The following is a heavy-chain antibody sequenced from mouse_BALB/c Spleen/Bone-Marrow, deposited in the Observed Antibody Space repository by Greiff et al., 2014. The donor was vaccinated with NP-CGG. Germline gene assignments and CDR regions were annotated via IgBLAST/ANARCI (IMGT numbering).Heavy chain of an antibody. CDR1: GYSFTGYF. Sequence: EVQLQQSGPELVKPGASVKISCKASGYSFTGYFMNWVMQSHGKSLEWIGRINPYNGDTFYNQKFKGKATLTVDKSSSTAHMELRSLASEDSAVYYCTRVGTAWYFDYWGEGTPVTVSS. CDR3: TRVGTAWYFDY. V-gene: IGHV1-20*02. CDR2: INPYNGDT. J-gene: IGHJ1*01. D-gene: IGHD1-2*01.